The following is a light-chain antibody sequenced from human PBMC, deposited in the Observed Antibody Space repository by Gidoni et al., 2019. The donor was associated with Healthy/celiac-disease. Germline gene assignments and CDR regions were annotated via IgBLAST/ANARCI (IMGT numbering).Light chain of an antibody. V-gene: IGLV2-14*01. CDR1: SSDVGGYNY. Sequence: QSAPTQPAPVSRSPGHSLTISCTRTSSDVGGYNYVSWYQHHPGKAPKLMIYEVSNRPSGVSNRFSGSKSGNTASLTISGLQAEDEDDYYCSSYTSSSTQVFGGGTKLTVL. CDR3: SSYTSSSTQV. J-gene: IGLJ2*01. CDR2: EVS.